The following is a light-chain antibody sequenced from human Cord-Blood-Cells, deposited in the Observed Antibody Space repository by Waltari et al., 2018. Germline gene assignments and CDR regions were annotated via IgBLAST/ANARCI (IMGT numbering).Light chain of an antibody. CDR1: SSDVGGYNY. Sequence: QSALTQPASVSVSPGQSITISFTGTSSDVGGYNYVSWYQQHPGKAPKLMIYDVSNRPSGVSNRCAGSKSGNTASLTISGLQAEDEADYYCSSYTSSSTWVFGGGTKLTVL. V-gene: IGLV2-14*03. CDR2: DVS. J-gene: IGLJ3*02. CDR3: SSYTSSSTWV.